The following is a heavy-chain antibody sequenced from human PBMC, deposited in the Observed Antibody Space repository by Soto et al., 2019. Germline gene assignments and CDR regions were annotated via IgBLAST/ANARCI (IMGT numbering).Heavy chain of an antibody. CDR1: GYTFTNYG. Sequence: SVKVSCKASGYTFTNYGINWVRQAPGQGLEWMGGIIPIFGTANYAQKFQGRVTITADESTSTAYMELSSLRSEDTAVYYCARVMITFGGVIPNHCHHYCTDVWCQATSRTVSS. CDR3: ARVMITFGGVIPNHCHHYCTDV. J-gene: IGHJ6*02. D-gene: IGHD3-16*02. CDR2: IIPIFGTA. V-gene: IGHV1-69*13.